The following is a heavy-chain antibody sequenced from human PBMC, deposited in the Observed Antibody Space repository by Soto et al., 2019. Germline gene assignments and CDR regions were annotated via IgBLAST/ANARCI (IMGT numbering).Heavy chain of an antibody. CDR2: ISGDSGAI. J-gene: IGHJ4*01. D-gene: IGHD3-22*01. Sequence: GGSLRLSCAASGFTFSTYSMSWVRQAPGKGLEWVSSISGDSGAIYSADSVKGRFTISRDNSKNTLFLQMSSLRADDTAVYYCTTDSYSTMIVVRFDYWGHGTLVTVSS. CDR1: GFTFSTYS. V-gene: IGHV3-23*01. CDR3: TTDSYSTMIVVRFDY.